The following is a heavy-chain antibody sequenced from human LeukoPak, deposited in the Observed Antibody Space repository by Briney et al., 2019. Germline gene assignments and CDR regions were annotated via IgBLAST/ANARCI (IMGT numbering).Heavy chain of an antibody. Sequence: GGSLRLSCVASGLPIGDFAMHWVRQAPGKGLEWVSLISGDGVSTFYADSVKGRFSISRDNSKNSLSLEMNSLRSEDTAMYYCARESGKFDYWGQGTLVAVSS. CDR2: ISGDGVST. CDR3: ARESGKFDY. V-gene: IGHV3-43*02. J-gene: IGHJ4*02. CDR1: GLPIGDFA.